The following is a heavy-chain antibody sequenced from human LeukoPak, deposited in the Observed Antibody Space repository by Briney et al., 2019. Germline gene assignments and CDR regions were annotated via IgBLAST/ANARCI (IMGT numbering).Heavy chain of an antibody. D-gene: IGHD6-19*01. CDR3: ASRYGGGLDYFDY. Sequence: KPSETLSLTCSVSGGSVSSRSYYWGWIRQPPGKGLEWIGSMYYSGTTYYNPSLKSRVTISVDTSKNQFSLKLSSVTAADTAVYHCASRYGGGLDYFDYWGQGAQVTVSS. CDR1: GGSVSSRSYY. CDR2: MYYSGTT. J-gene: IGHJ4*02. V-gene: IGHV4-39*01.